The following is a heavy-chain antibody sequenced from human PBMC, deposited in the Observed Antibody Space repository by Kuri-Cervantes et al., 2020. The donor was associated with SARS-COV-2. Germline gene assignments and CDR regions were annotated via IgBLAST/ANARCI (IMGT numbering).Heavy chain of an antibody. CDR2: IPYDGSNK. CDR3: ARGHRDPYCTNGVCLFDY. D-gene: IGHD2-8*01. V-gene: IGHV3-30*03. J-gene: IGHJ4*02. CDR1: GFTFSSYG. Sequence: GGSLRLSCAASGFTFSSYGMHWVRQAPGKGLEWVAVIPYDGSNKYYADSVKGRFTISRDNSKNTLYLQMNSLRAEDTAVYYCARGHRDPYCTNGVCLFDYWGQGTLVTVSS.